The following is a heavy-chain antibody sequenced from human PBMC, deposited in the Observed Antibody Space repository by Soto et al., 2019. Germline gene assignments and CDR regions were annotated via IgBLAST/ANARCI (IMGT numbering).Heavy chain of an antibody. V-gene: IGHV1-2*04. Sequence: ASVKVSCKASGYTFTGYYMRWVRQAPGQGLEWMGWINPNSGGTNYAQKFQGWVTMTRDTSISTAYMELSRLRSDDTAVYYCARVGVVADDAFDIWGQGTMVTVSS. J-gene: IGHJ3*02. CDR1: GYTFTGYY. CDR2: INPNSGGT. D-gene: IGHD2-15*01. CDR3: ARVGVVADDAFDI.